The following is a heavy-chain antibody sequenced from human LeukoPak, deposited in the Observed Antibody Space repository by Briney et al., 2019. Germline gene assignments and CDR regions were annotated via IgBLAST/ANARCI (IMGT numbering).Heavy chain of an antibody. CDR3: ARGSGRIYYYYYMDV. J-gene: IGHJ6*03. D-gene: IGHD1-1*01. V-gene: IGHV1-18*01. CDR2: ISAYNGNT. CDR1: GYTFTSYG. Sequence: ASVKVSCKASGYTFTSYGISWLRQAPGQGLEWMGWISAYNGNTNYAQKLQGRVTMTTDTSTSTAYMELRSLRSDDTAVYYCARGSGRIYYYYYMDVWGKGTTVTVSS.